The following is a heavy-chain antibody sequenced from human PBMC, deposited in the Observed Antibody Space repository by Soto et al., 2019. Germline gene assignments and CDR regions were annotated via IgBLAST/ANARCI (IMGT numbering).Heavy chain of an antibody. CDR1: GFMFSNHG. Sequence: GGSLRLSCAASGFMFSNHGMHWVRQAPGKGLEWVSYITSSGSYTKYADPVQGRFTISRDNAKNSLYLQMNSLRAEDTAVYYCARELDGIDVWGQGTTVTVSS. J-gene: IGHJ6*02. V-gene: IGHV3-21*04. CDR2: ITSSGSYT. CDR3: ARELDGIDV.